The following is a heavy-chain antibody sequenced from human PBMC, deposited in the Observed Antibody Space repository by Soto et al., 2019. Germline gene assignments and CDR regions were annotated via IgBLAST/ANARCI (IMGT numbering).Heavy chain of an antibody. V-gene: IGHV1-8*01. CDR2: INPNSGNI. Sequence: ASVKVSCKASGDTFTTYDINWVRQATGHGLEWMGWINPNSGNIGCAQRFQGRVTMTRDTAIRTAYMEVSSLRSDDTAVYYCARGRASGSYYLLDYWGQGTLVTVSS. J-gene: IGHJ4*02. CDR1: GDTFTTYD. D-gene: IGHD3-10*01. CDR3: ARGRASGSYYLLDY.